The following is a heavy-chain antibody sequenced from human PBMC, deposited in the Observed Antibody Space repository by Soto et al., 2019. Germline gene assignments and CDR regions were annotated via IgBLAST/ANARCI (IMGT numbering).Heavy chain of an antibody. D-gene: IGHD6-19*01. J-gene: IGHJ4*02. V-gene: IGHV6-1*01. CDR3: ARGVAGSGFDL. CDR1: GDSVSSNTAA. CDR2: TYYRSKWRH. Sequence: PSQTLSLTCAISGDSVSSNTAAWNWIRSSPSRGLEWLGRTYYRSKWRHDYAVSVRSRITVNPDTSKNHFSLQLNSVTPDDTAVYYCARGVAGSGFDLWGQGTLVTV.